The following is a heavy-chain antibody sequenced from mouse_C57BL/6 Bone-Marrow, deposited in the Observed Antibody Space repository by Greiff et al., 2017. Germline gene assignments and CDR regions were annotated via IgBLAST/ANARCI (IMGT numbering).Heavy chain of an antibody. Sequence: QVQLQQPGAELVKPGASVKLSCKASGYTFTSYWMHWVKQRPGRGLEWIGMIHPNSGSTNYNEKFKSKATLTVDKSSSTAYMQLSSLTSEDSAVYYCASDYGSSSWVAYWGQGTLVTVSA. CDR1: GYTFTSYW. CDR2: IHPNSGST. J-gene: IGHJ3*01. D-gene: IGHD1-1*01. CDR3: ASDYGSSSWVAY. V-gene: IGHV1-64*01.